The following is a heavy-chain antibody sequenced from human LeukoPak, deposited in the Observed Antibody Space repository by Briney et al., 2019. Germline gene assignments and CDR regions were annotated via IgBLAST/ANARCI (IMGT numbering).Heavy chain of an antibody. J-gene: IGHJ1*01. Sequence: GGSLRLSCATSGFTFSNFGMQWVRQAPGKGLEWVAVISHDGSTTFYADSVKGRFTISRDNSKNTLDLQMYSLRVEDTAVYYCVKEPNTYSSGRYFQHWGQGTLVTVSS. V-gene: IGHV3-30*18. D-gene: IGHD6-25*01. CDR2: ISHDGSTT. CDR3: VKEPNTYSSGRYFQH. CDR1: GFTFSNFG.